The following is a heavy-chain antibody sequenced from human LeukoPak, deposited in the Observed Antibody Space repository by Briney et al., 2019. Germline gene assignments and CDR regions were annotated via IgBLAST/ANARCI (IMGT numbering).Heavy chain of an antibody. D-gene: IGHD3-3*01. J-gene: IGHJ5*02. Sequence: GSSVNVSCKASGGTFSSYAISWVRQAPGQGLEWMGGIIPIFGTANYAQKFQGRVTITADESTSTAYMELSSLRSEDTAVYYCARGSPREYDFWGGSGNWFDPWGQGTLVTVSS. CDR2: IIPIFGTA. CDR1: GGTFSSYA. V-gene: IGHV1-69*01. CDR3: ARGSPREYDFWGGSGNWFDP.